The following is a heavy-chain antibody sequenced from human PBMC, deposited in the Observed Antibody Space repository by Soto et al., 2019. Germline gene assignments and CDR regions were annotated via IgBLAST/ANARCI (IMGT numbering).Heavy chain of an antibody. CDR3: ARDRGPSSGYYPYWFDP. J-gene: IGHJ5*02. CDR1: GYTFTICG. CDR2: IIPIFGTA. V-gene: IGHV1-69*13. D-gene: IGHD3-22*01. Sequence: ASVKVSCKASGYTFTICGITWVRQAPGQGLEWMGGIIPIFGTANYAQKFQGRVTITADESTSTAYMELSSLRSEDTAVYYCARDRGPSSGYYPYWFDPWGQGTLVTVSS.